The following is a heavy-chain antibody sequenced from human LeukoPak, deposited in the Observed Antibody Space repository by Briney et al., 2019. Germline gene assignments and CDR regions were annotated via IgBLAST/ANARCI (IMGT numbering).Heavy chain of an antibody. D-gene: IGHD4-17*01. Sequence: GGALRLSCAASGVTFSSYVMRWVRQAPGRGVEGVAVISYDGSNKYYAESVKGRFTISRDNSKNTLYLQMNSLSAEDTAVYYCAKDYGDDEAFDYWGQGTLVTVSS. CDR2: ISYDGSNK. CDR1: GVTFSSYV. V-gene: IGHV3-30*18. J-gene: IGHJ4*02. CDR3: AKDYGDDEAFDY.